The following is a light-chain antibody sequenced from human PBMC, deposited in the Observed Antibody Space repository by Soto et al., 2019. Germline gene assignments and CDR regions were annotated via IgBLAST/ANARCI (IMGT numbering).Light chain of an antibody. CDR2: VAS. J-gene: IGKJ5*01. CDR1: QSVSSNY. Sequence: EIVLTQSPGTLSLSPGERATLSCRASQSVSSNYLAWYQQKPGQAPRVLIYVASSRATGIPDRFSGSGSGTDFTLTISRLEPEDFAVYYCQQSGSSPITFGQGKRLEIK. V-gene: IGKV3-20*01. CDR3: QQSGSSPIT.